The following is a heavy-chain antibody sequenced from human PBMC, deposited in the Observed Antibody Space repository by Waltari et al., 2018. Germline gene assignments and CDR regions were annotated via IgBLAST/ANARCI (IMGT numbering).Heavy chain of an antibody. D-gene: IGHD2-15*01. CDR3: AREGYSSGRAGNFDY. J-gene: IGHJ4*02. V-gene: IGHV3-30-3*01. Sequence: LVESGGDGVQSGTSLRLSCVSSRSAFNKDILPWVRQAPGKGPEWVSLMSYDGYSKQYTDSVRGRFTISRDDSRNTVYLQLDSLKVEDTGIYFCAREGYSSGRAGNFDYWGQGTLVTVSS. CDR2: MSYDGYSK. CDR1: RSAFNKDI.